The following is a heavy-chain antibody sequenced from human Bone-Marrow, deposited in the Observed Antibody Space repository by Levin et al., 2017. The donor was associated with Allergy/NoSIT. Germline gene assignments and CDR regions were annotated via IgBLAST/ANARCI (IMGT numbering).Heavy chain of an antibody. V-gene: IGHV3-7*01. CDR2: IKQDGTEK. D-gene: IGHD2-21*01. CDR1: GFTFRTYW. CDR3: ASRLIGTIYYGMDV. J-gene: IGHJ6*02. Sequence: GESLKISCAESGFTFRTYWMTWVRQAPGKGLEWVATIKQDGTEKFYADSVKGRFTISRDHAKSSVSLQMNSLRAADTAVYYCASRLIGTIYYGMDVWDQGTTVIVSS.